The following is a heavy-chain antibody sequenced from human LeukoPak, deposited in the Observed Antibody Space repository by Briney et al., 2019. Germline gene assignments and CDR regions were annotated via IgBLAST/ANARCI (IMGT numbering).Heavy chain of an antibody. V-gene: IGHV1-2*02. CDR1: GYTFTGYY. D-gene: IGHD5-12*01. CDR2: INPNSGGT. J-gene: IGHJ6*02. Sequence: ASVKVSCKASGYTFTGYYMHWVRQAPGQGLEWMGWINPNSGGTNYAQKFQGRVTMTRDTSISTAYMELSRLRSDDTAVYYCARDQVATGVPAVYYYYGMDVWGQGTLVTVSS. CDR3: ARDQVATGVPAVYYYYGMDV.